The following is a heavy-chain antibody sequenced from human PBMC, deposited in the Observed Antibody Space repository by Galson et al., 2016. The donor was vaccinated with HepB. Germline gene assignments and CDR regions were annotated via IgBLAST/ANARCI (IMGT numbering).Heavy chain of an antibody. CDR2: ISHSGSIV. J-gene: IGHJ4*02. CDR1: GFTFSRYA. CDR3: AREGPFIPGGMTIMRFDD. Sequence: LRLSCAASGFTFSRYAMYWVRQAPGKGLEWVSYISHSGSIVYYADSVKGRVTISRDNVKNSLLLQMNSLRAEDTAVYYCAREGPFIPGGMTIMRFDDWGQGTLVTVSS. V-gene: IGHV3-48*03. D-gene: IGHD3-16*01.